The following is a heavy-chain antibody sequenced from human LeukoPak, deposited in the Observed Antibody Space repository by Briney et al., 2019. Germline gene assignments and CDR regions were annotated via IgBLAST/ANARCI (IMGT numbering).Heavy chain of an antibody. CDR2: ISGSGDTT. CDR1: GFTFNIYA. V-gene: IGHV3-23*01. Sequence: GSLRLSCAASGFTFNIYAMSWVSQAPGKGLEWVAAISGSGDTTYYADSVKGRFTISRDNFKNTVYLQINSLRPGDTAVFYCAKGRTTYYFGSGSFDLDYWGQGNLVTVSS. J-gene: IGHJ4*02. CDR3: AKGRTTYYFGSGSFDLDY. D-gene: IGHD3-10*01.